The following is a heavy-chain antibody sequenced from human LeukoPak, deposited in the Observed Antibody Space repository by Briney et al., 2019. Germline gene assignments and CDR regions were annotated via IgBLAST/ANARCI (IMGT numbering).Heavy chain of an antibody. V-gene: IGHV4-34*01. CDR1: GGSFSGYY. Sequence: PSETLSLTCAVYGGSFSGYYWSWIRQPPGKGLEWIGEINHSGSTNYNPSLKSRVTISVDTSKNQFSLKLSSVTAADTAVYYCARDARGWFDPWGQGTLVTVSS. J-gene: IGHJ5*02. CDR2: INHSGST. D-gene: IGHD2-2*01. CDR3: ARDARGWFDP.